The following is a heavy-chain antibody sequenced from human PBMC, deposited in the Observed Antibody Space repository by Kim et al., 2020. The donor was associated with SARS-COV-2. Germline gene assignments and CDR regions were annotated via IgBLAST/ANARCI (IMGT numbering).Heavy chain of an antibody. V-gene: IGHV3-13*04. J-gene: IGHJ3*02. CDR1: GFTFSSYD. CDR2: IGTAGDT. D-gene: IGHD3-10*01. CDR3: ARGGGSGSYSGDAFDI. Sequence: GGSLRLSCAASGFTFSSYDMHWVRQATGKGLEWVPAIGTAGDTYYPGSVKGRFTISRENAKNSLYLQMNSLRAGDTAVYYCARGGGSGSYSGDAFDIWGQGTMVTVSS.